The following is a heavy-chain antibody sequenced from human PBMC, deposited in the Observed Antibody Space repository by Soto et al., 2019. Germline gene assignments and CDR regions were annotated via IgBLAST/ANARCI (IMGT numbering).Heavy chain of an antibody. CDR3: ARGRTGYYGSGSYPPVSYFDY. J-gene: IGHJ4*02. V-gene: IGHV4-34*01. Sequence: PSETRSFTWAVYGGSFSGYYWGWIRQPPGKGLEWLGEINHSGSTNYNPSLKSRVTLSVDTSKTQFSLKLSAVTAADTAVYYCARGRTGYYGSGSYPPVSYFDYWGQGTRVTVSS. D-gene: IGHD3-10*01. CDR1: GGSFSGYY. CDR2: INHSGST.